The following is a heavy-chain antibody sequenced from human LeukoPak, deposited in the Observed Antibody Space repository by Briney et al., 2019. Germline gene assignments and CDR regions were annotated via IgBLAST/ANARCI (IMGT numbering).Heavy chain of an antibody. CDR1: GGSISSYY. V-gene: IGHV4-4*07. J-gene: IGHJ5*02. D-gene: IGHD3-3*01. CDR2: IYTSGST. Sequence: SETLSLTCTVSGGSISSYYWSWIRQPAGKGLEWIGRIYTSGSTNYNPPLKSRVTMSVDTSKNQFSLKLSSVTAADTAVYYCASYDFWSGLGFDPWGQGTLVTVSS. CDR3: ASYDFWSGLGFDP.